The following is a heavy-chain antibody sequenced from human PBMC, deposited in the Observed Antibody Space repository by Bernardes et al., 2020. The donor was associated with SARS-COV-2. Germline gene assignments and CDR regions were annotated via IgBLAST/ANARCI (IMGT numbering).Heavy chain of an antibody. Sequence: GSLRLSCSASGLMFHRYAMNWVRQAPGEGLEWVSGISGSGHTTDYADSVNGRFTLSRDNSINTLFLQINNLRTEDTAIYFCAKMAAAGPGAWGQGTLVTVSS. J-gene: IGHJ5*02. V-gene: IGHV3-23*01. CDR2: ISGSGHTT. CDR3: AKMAAAGPGA. CDR1: GLMFHRYA. D-gene: IGHD6-13*01.